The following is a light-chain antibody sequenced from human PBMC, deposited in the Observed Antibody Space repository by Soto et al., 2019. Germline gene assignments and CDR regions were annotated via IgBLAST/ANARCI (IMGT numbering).Light chain of an antibody. CDR3: QHHKSYPVT. Sequence: DIQMTQSPSTLSASVGDRVTITCRASPSISSSLAWYQQTPGKAPQVLIYLASSLESGVTSRFSGSGSGTEFTLTISSVPPEDFGTYYCQHHKSYPVTFGGGTKVEIK. V-gene: IGKV1-5*01. CDR2: LAS. J-gene: IGKJ4*01. CDR1: PSISSS.